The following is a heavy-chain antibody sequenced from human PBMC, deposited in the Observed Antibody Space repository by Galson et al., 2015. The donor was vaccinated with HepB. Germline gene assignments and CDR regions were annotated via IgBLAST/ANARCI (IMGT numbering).Heavy chain of an antibody. CDR3: ARDLEYSSGWPAYYFGY. CDR1: GFTFSSYG. D-gene: IGHD6-19*01. Sequence: SLRLSCAASGFTFSSYGMHWVRQAPGKGLEWVAVIWYDGSNKYYADSVKGRFTISRDNSKNTLYLQMNSLRAEDTAVYYCARDLEYSSGWPAYYFGYWGQGTLVTVSS. V-gene: IGHV3-33*01. J-gene: IGHJ4*02. CDR2: IWYDGSNK.